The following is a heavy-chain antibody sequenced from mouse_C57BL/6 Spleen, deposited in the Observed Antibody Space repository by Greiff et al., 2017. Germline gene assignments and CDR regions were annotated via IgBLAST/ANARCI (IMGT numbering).Heavy chain of an antibody. D-gene: IGHD2-4*01. CDR1: GYTFTSYW. J-gene: IGHJ4*01. CDR3: ARRDYYYAMDY. Sequence: QVQLKQPGAELVRPGSSVKLSCKASGYTFTSYWMDWVKQRPGQGLEWIVNIYPSDSETHYNQKFKDKATLTVDKSSSTAYMQLSSLTSEDSAVYYCARRDYYYAMDYWGQGTSVTVSS. CDR2: IYPSDSET. V-gene: IGHV1-61*01.